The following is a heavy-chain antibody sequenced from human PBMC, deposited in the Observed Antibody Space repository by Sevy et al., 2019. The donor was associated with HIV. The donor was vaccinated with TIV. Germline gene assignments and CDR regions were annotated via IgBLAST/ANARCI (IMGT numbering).Heavy chain of an antibody. CDR1: GYSFSSYW. Sequence: GESLKISCKGSGYSFSSYWIGWVRQMPGKGLEWMGIIYPGDSDIIYSPSFQGQVTISADKSISTAYLQWSSLKALDPAMYYCAGNDGALWQVAQIDVWGQGTTVTVSS. V-gene: IGHV5-51*01. CDR2: IYPGDSDI. D-gene: IGHD3-10*01. J-gene: IGHJ6*02. CDR3: AGNDGALWQVAQIDV.